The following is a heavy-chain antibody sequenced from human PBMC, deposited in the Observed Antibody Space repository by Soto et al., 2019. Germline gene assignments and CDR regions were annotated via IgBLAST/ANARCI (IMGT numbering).Heavy chain of an antibody. CDR3: AREATVLIPAAQPSHFDS. CDR2: FDPEDGET. CDR1: GYTLTELS. V-gene: IGHV1-24*01. J-gene: IGHJ4*02. D-gene: IGHD2-2*01. Sequence: ASVKVSCKVSGYTLTELSMHWVRQAPGKGLEWMGGFDPEDGETIYAQKFHGRLTLTTDTAASTAYMELEVLRSADTALYFCAREATVLIPAAQPSHFDSWGQGTLVTVSS.